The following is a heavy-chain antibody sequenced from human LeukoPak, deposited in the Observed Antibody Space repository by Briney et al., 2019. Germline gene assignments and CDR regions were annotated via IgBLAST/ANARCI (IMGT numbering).Heavy chain of an antibody. Sequence: PSQTLSLTCGVSGGSITNYYWSWVRQPPGKGLEWVGFIYHSGSTNYNPSLNSRVTISVDTSKNQFSLKLTSMTAADTAVYFCARQLTHLYPHGSVTYPGLYYFDSWGQGILVTVSS. CDR1: GGSITNYY. J-gene: IGHJ4*02. V-gene: IGHV4-59*08. CDR3: ARQLTHLYPHGSVTYPGLYYFDS. CDR2: IYHSGST. D-gene: IGHD4-11*01.